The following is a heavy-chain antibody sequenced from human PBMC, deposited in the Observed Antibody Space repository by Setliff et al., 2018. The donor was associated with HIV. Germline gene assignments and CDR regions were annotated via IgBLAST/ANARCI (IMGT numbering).Heavy chain of an antibody. Sequence: ASVKVSCKVSGYTLTELSIHWVRQAPGKGLEWMGGFDPEDGEANYAQKFQGRVTITADESASTAYMELSSLRSEDTAVYYCTRHRVVPAALNWFDPWGQGTLVTVSS. CDR2: FDPEDGEA. V-gene: IGHV1-24*01. D-gene: IGHD2-2*01. CDR1: GYTLTELS. CDR3: TRHRVVPAALNWFDP. J-gene: IGHJ5*02.